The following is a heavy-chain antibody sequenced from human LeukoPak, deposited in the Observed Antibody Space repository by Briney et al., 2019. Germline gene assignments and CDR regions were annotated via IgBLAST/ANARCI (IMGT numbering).Heavy chain of an antibody. CDR1: GFTFSNYA. Sequence: GGSLRLSCAASGFTFSNYAMSWVRQAPGKGLEWVSAISGSDGSTNYADSVKGRFTISRDNSKNTLYLQMNSLRAEDTAVYYCAKGLTYYDILTGYYREYYFDYWGQGTLVTVSS. J-gene: IGHJ4*02. CDR2: ISGSDGST. D-gene: IGHD3-9*01. CDR3: AKGLTYYDILTGYYREYYFDY. V-gene: IGHV3-23*01.